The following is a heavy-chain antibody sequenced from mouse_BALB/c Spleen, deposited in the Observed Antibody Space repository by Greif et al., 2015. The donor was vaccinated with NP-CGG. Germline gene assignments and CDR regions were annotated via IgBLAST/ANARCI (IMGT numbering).Heavy chain of an antibody. V-gene: IGHV14-3*02. CDR1: GFNIKDTY. Sequence: LVESGAELVKPGASVKLSCTVSGFNIKDTYMHWVKQRPEQGLEWIGRIHPANGDTKYDPKFQGKATITADTSSNTAYLQLSSLTSEDTAVYYCGNAYYRSLGFACWGQGTLVTVSA. J-gene: IGHJ3*01. CDR2: IHPANGDT. D-gene: IGHD2-14*01. CDR3: GNAYYRSLGFAC.